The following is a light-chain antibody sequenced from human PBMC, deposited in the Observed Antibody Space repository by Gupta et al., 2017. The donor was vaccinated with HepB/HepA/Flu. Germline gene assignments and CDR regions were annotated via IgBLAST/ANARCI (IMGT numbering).Light chain of an antibody. CDR1: RSNIGAGYD. V-gene: IGLV1-40*01. CDR3: QSYDSSLSGLV. CDR2: GNN. Sequence: QSVLTQPPSVSGAPGQRVTISCTASRSNIGAGYDVHWYQQLPGTAPKLLLFGNNNRPSGVPDRFSGSKSGTSASLAITGLLAGDEADYYCQSYDSSLSGLVFGGGTKLTVL. J-gene: IGLJ2*01.